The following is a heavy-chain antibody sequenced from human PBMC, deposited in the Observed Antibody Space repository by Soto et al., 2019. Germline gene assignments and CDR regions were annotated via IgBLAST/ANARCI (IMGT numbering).Heavy chain of an antibody. CDR3: ARISSGFGELFDY. J-gene: IGHJ4*02. Sequence: QITLKESGPTLVKPTQTLTLTCFFSGFSLSSSGVGVGWIRQPPGKALEWLALIYWDDDKHYSPSLKTRLTITKDTSKNQVVLTLTNVDPVDSGTYYCARISSGFGELFDYWGQGTLVTVSS. V-gene: IGHV2-5*02. CDR2: IYWDDDK. CDR1: GFSLSSSGVG. D-gene: IGHD3-10*01.